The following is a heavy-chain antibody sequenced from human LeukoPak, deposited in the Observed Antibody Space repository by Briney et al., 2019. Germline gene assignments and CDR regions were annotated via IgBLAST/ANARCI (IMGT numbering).Heavy chain of an antibody. CDR2: ISAYNGNT. Sequence: ASVKVSRKASGYTFTSYGISWARQAPGQGLEWMGWISAYNGNTNYAQKLQGRVTMTTDTSTSTAYMELRSLRSDDTAVYYCARESYCSSSRCYRRGDDAFDIWGQGTMVTVSS. V-gene: IGHV1-18*01. CDR3: ARESYCSSSRCYRRGDDAFDI. D-gene: IGHD2-2*02. J-gene: IGHJ3*02. CDR1: GYTFTSYG.